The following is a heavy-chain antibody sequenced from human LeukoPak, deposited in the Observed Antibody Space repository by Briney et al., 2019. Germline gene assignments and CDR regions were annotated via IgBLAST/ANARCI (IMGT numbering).Heavy chain of an antibody. CDR1: GGSVSSGSYY. CDR3: ARTGSDYDFWSGYHYYFDY. Sequence: PSETLSLTCTVSGGSVSSGSYYWSWIRQPPGKGLEWIGYIYYSGSTNYNPSLKSRVTISVDTSKSQFSLKLSSVTAADTAVYYCARTGSDYDFWSGYHYYFDYWGQGTLVTVSS. V-gene: IGHV4-61*01. J-gene: IGHJ4*02. CDR2: IYYSGST. D-gene: IGHD3-3*01.